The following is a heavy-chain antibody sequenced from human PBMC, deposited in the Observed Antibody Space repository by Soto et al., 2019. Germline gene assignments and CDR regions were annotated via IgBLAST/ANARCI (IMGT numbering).Heavy chain of an antibody. CDR1: GYTFTGYY. CDR2: INPNSGGT. Sequence: ASVKVSCKASGYTFTGYYMHWVRQAPGQGLEWMGWINPNSGGTNYAQKFQGRVTMTRDTSISTAYMELSRLRSDDTAVYYCARVSHDYYYGMDVWGQGTTVTVSS. CDR3: ARVSHDYYYGMDV. J-gene: IGHJ6*02. V-gene: IGHV1-2*02.